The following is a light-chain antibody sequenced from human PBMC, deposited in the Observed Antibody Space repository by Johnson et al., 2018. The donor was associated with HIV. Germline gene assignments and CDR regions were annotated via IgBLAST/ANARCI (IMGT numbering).Light chain of an antibody. J-gene: IGLJ1*01. V-gene: IGLV1-51*01. Sequence: QPVLTQPPSVSAAPGQTVTISCSGSSSNVGSSFVSWYRQVPGTAPKLLIYDNNKRPSGIPDRFSGSKSGTSATLGITGLQTGDEADYYCGTWASSLSAAYVFGTGTKVTVL. CDR1: SSNVGSSF. CDR2: DNN. CDR3: GTWASSLSAAYV.